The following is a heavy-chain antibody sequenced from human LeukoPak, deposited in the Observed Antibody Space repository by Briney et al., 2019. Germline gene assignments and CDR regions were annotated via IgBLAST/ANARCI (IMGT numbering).Heavy chain of an antibody. V-gene: IGHV1-8*01. J-gene: IGHJ5*02. D-gene: IGHD3-16*02. CDR1: GYTFTSYD. Sequence: ASVKASCKASGYTFTSYDINWVRQATGQGLEWMGWMNPNSGNTGSAQRFQGRVAMTRDTSISTAYMELSSLTSEDTAVYCARGPLVRLPPSFDPWGQGTLVTVSS. CDR3: ARGPLVRLPPSFDP. CDR2: MNPNSGNT.